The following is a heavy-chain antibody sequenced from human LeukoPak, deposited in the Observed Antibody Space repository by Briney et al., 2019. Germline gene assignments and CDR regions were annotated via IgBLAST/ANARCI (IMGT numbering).Heavy chain of an antibody. J-gene: IGHJ4*02. Sequence: SETLSLTCNVSGGSVTSSTYYWGWIRQPPGKGLEWIGTIYYSGTTFYNPSLTSRVTISVDASKNKLSLSLNSVTAADTAVYQCAGIPVTGLSNDYWGQGTLVTVSS. CDR2: IYYSGTT. D-gene: IGHD6-19*01. CDR3: AGIPVTGLSNDY. V-gene: IGHV4-39*01. CDR1: GGSVTSSTYY.